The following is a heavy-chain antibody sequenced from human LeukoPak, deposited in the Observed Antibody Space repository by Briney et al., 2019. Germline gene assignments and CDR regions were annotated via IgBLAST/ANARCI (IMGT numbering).Heavy chain of an antibody. V-gene: IGHV4-59*01. CDR2: IYYSGST. CDR3: ARWSSWYYFDY. CDR1: GGSISSYY. Sequence: PSETLSLTCTVSGGSISSYYWSWIRQPPGKGLEWIGYIYYSGSTNYNPSLKSRVTISVDTSKNQFSLKLSSVTAADTAVYYCARWSSWYYFDYWGQGTLVTVSS. J-gene: IGHJ4*02. D-gene: IGHD6-13*01.